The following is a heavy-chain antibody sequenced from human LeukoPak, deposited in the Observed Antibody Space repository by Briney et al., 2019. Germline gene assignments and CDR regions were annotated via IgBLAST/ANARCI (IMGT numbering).Heavy chain of an antibody. Sequence: PSETLSLTCAVYGGSFSGYYWSWIRQPPGKGLEWLGEINHSGSTNYNPSLKSRVTISVDTSKNQFSLKLSSVTAADTAVYYCARGPSSIAARPIDYWGQGTLVTVSS. J-gene: IGHJ4*02. CDR3: ARGPSSIAARPIDY. V-gene: IGHV4-34*01. D-gene: IGHD6-6*01. CDR2: INHSGST. CDR1: GGSFSGYY.